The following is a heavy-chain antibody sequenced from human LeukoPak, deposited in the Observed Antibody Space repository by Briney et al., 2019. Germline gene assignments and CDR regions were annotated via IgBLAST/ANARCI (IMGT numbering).Heavy chain of an antibody. CDR2: ISGSGDRT. Sequence: GGSLRLSCAASGFTLSTYVMSWVRQAPGKGLEWVSSISGSGDRTYYADSVKGRVTISRDNSKNTLYLQMNSLRGEDTAVYYCAKSGLNRFDYWGQGTLVTVSS. D-gene: IGHD2-15*01. V-gene: IGHV3-23*01. J-gene: IGHJ4*02. CDR1: GFTLSTYV. CDR3: AKSGLNRFDY.